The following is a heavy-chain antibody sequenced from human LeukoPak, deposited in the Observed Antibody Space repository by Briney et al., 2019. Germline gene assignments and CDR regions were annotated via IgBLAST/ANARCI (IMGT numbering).Heavy chain of an antibody. Sequence: GGSLRLSCAASGFTFDDYGMSWVRQAPGKGLEWVSGINWNGGSTGYGDSLKGRFTISRDNAKNSLYLQMNSLRAEDTALYYCARATGYYDFWSGYYADYYYYYMDVWGKGTTVTVSS. CDR1: GFTFDDYG. V-gene: IGHV3-20*04. CDR2: INWNGGST. D-gene: IGHD3-3*01. CDR3: ARATGYYDFWSGYYADYYYYYMDV. J-gene: IGHJ6*03.